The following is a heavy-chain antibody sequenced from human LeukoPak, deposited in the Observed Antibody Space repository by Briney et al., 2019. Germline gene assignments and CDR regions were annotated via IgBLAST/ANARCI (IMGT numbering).Heavy chain of an antibody. J-gene: IGHJ4*02. CDR3: ARDQKAGAAPDY. Sequence: GGSLRLSCAASGFTFSSYSMNWVRQAPGKGLEWVSYISSSSSTIYYADFVKGRFTISRDNAKNSLYLQITSLRAEDTAVYYCARDQKAGAAPDYWGQGTLVTDSS. CDR1: GFTFSSYS. CDR2: ISSSSSTI. V-gene: IGHV3-48*01. D-gene: IGHD6-19*01.